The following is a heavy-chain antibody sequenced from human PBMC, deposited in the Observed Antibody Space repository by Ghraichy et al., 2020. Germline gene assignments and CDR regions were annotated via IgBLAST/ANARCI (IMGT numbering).Heavy chain of an antibody. D-gene: IGHD3-10*01. CDR3: ARQFGY. J-gene: IGHJ4*02. CDR2: ISSTGSTT. Sequence: LSLTCAASGFTFSTYTMNWVRQAPGKGLEWVSYISSTGSTTYYADSVKGRFTISRDNAKNSLYLQMNSLRAEDTAVYYCARQFGYWGQGTLVTVSS. CDR1: GFTFSTYT. V-gene: IGHV3-48*01.